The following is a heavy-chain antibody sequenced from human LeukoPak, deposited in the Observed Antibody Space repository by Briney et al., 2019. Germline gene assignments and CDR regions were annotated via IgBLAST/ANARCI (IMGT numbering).Heavy chain of an antibody. J-gene: IGHJ3*02. CDR3: ARLGAYEGYWVNTGCHPVFDI. CDR1: GDSISSGGYF. CDR2: VYFSGTT. D-gene: IGHD2-15*01. Sequence: SETLSLTCTVSGDSISSGGYFWGWTRQPPGKRLEWIGNVYFSGTTYYNPSLKSRVTISVDTSSNQLSLKLSSVTAVDTAVYYCARLGAYEGYWVNTGCHPVFDIWGQGTMVTVSS. V-gene: IGHV4-39*01.